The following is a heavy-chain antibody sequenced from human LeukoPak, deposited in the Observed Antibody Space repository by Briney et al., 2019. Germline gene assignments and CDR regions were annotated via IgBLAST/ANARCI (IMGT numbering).Heavy chain of an antibody. CDR1: GFTFDDYT. CDR2: ISWDGGST. CDR3: ARDRHKYNYDSGGYPPY. V-gene: IGHV3-43*01. D-gene: IGHD3-22*01. J-gene: IGHJ4*02. Sequence: GGSLRLSCAASGFTFDDYTMHWVRQAPGKGLEWVSLISWDGGSTYYADSVKGRFTISRDNAKNSLYLQMNTLRAEDTAVYYCARDRHKYNYDSGGYPPYWGQGTLVTVSS.